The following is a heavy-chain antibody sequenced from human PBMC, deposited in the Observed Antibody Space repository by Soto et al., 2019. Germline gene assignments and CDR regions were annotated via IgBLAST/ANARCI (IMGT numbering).Heavy chain of an antibody. V-gene: IGHV3-23*01. CDR1: GFTFSTYA. J-gene: IGHJ6*02. CDR2: ISGGGGST. CDR3: AKVSLGALTFTDYYYYGLDV. D-gene: IGHD1-26*01. Sequence: GGSLRRSCAASGFTFSTYAMNWVRQAPGKGLEWVSAISGGGGSTYYADSVNGRVTISRDNSKNTLYLQMNSLRAEDTAVYYCAKVSLGALTFTDYYYYGLDVWGQGTTVTVSS.